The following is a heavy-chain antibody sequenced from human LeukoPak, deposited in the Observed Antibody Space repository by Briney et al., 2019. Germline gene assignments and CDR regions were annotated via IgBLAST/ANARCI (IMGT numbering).Heavy chain of an antibody. CDR1: GYTLSELS. CDR2: FDPEDGET. D-gene: IGHD2-2*01. J-gene: IGHJ4*02. Sequence: ASVKVSCKVSGYTLSELSMHCVRQAPGNGLEWLGGFDPEDGETIYAQNFQGRVTMTEDTSTDAAYMELSSLRSEDTAVYYCAADLGYCSSTSCYSIGWGQGTLVTVSS. CDR3: AADLGYCSSTSCYSIG. V-gene: IGHV1-24*01.